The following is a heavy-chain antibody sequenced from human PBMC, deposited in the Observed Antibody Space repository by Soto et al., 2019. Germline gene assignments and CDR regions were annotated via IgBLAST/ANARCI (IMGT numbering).Heavy chain of an antibody. Sequence: QVQLQESGPGLVKTSETLSLTCTVSTGSMRTYYWSWIRQPPGKGLEWIGYVYYSGSTKFNPSLNSRVTITVDTSKNQFSLKLNSVAAADTAVYYCARGEYDSSGYYSFDSWGQGTLVTVSS. CDR3: ARGEYDSSGYYSFDS. CDR2: VYYSGST. V-gene: IGHV4-59*01. D-gene: IGHD3-22*01. CDR1: TGSMRTYY. J-gene: IGHJ4*02.